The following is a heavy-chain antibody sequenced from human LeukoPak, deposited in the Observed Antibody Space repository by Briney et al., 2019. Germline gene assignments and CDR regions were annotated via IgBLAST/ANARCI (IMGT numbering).Heavy chain of an antibody. D-gene: IGHD2-15*01. Sequence: SETLSLTCTVSGGSISSYYWSWIRHPPGKGLEWIGYIYYSGTTNYNPSLKSRVTISVDTSKNQFSLKLSSVTAADTAVYYCARNLQQVVGGDYFHYWGQGTLVTVSS. J-gene: IGHJ4*02. CDR1: GGSISSYY. CDR2: IYYSGTT. CDR3: ARNLQQVVGGDYFHY. V-gene: IGHV4-59*08.